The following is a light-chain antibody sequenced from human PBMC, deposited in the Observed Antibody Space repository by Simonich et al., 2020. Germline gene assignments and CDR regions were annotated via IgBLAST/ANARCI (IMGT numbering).Light chain of an antibody. CDR2: WAS. Sequence: DIVMTQSPDSLAVSLGERDTINCKSSQSVLYSPNNKNYLAWYQQKPGQPPKLRIYWASTRESGVPDRFSGSGSGTDFTLTISSLQAEDVAVYYCQQYYSTPYTFGQGTKLEIK. J-gene: IGKJ2*01. CDR3: QQYYSTPYT. V-gene: IGKV4-1*01. CDR1: QSVLYSPNNKNY.